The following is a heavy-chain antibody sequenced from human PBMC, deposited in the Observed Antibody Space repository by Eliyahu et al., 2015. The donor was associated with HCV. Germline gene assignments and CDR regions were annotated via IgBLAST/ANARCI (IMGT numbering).Heavy chain of an antibody. CDR3: ARTSQGYNSVYFDV. Sequence: QVQLVESGGGVVQPGRSLXLSCXASGFIXFSSYGMHWVRQAPGKGLEWVALIPYDGSKIEYAESVKGRFTISRDSSRKTVYLQMNSLTVEDTAVYFCARTSQGYNSVYFDVWGRGTLVTVSS. D-gene: IGHD5-24*01. CDR1: GFIXFSSYG. J-gene: IGHJ2*01. CDR2: IPYDGSKI. V-gene: IGHV3-30*03.